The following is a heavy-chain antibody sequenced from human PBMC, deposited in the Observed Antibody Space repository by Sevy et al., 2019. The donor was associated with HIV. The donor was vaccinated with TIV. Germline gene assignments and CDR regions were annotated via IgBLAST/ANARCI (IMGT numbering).Heavy chain of an antibody. CDR2: ISSSGSTI. D-gene: IGHD3-22*01. CDR1: GFSFSNYE. Sequence: GGSLRLSCEASGFSFSNYEMNWVRQAPGKGLEWASYISSSGSTIYYADSVKGRFTISRDNAKNSLYLQMNRLRVEDTAVYYCARVDDYYDKGFDPWGQGTLVTVSS. CDR3: ARVDDYYDKGFDP. V-gene: IGHV3-48*03. J-gene: IGHJ5*02.